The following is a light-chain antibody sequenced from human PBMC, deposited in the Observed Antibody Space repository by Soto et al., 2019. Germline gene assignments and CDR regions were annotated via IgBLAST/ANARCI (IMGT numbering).Light chain of an antibody. V-gene: IGKV1-27*01. CDR3: QNYHSVPV. J-gene: IGKJ3*01. CDR1: QDIRNF. CDR2: AAS. Sequence: DIQMTQSPTSLSASVGDRVTITCRASQDIRNFVAWYQQKPGKAPKLLIYAASSLQSGVPSRFSGSGSATDFTLTINGLQPEDVATYSDQNYHSVPVFGPGTKVEIK.